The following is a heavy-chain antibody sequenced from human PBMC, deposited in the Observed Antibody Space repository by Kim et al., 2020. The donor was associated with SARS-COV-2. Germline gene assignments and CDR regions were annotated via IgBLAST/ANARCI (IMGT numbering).Heavy chain of an antibody. CDR3: AAGGEYCSGGSCYTPFV. CDR1: GFTFTSSA. V-gene: IGHV1-58*01. J-gene: IGHJ4*02. CDR2: IVVGSGNT. D-gene: IGHD2-15*01. Sequence: SVKVSCKASGFTFTSSAVQWVRQARGQRLEWIGWIVVGSGNTNYAQKFQERVTITRDMSTSTAYMELSSLRSEDTAVYYCAAGGEYCSGGSCYTPFVWGQGTLVTVSS.